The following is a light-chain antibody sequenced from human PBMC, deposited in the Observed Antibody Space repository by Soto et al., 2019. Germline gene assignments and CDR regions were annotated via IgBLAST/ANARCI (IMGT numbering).Light chain of an antibody. CDR3: QQSYRPPRT. CDR2: AAS. Sequence: DIQLTQAPSSLSASVVDGVIITCRAIQSISTYLNWYQQKPGKAPKLLMHAASSLDRGVPSRFSGSGSGTDFTLTISSLQPEDFATYYCQQSYRPPRTFGQGTKVDI. J-gene: IGKJ1*01. V-gene: IGKV1-39*01. CDR1: QSISTY.